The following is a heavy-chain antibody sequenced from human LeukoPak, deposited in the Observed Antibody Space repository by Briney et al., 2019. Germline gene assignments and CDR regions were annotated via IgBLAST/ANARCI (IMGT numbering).Heavy chain of an antibody. D-gene: IGHD3-22*01. CDR1: GYSVSSGYY. J-gene: IGHJ3*02. Sequence: SETLSLTCTVSGYSVSSGYYWGWIRQPPGKGLELIGSIYHSGSTYYNPSLKSRVTISVDTSKNQFSLKLSSVTAADTAVYYCASPLSNYYDSSGYLDAFDIWGQGTMVTVSS. V-gene: IGHV4-38-2*02. CDR2: IYHSGST. CDR3: ASPLSNYYDSSGYLDAFDI.